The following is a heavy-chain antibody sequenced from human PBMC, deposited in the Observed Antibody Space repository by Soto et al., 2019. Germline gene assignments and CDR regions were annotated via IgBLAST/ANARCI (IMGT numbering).Heavy chain of an antibody. V-gene: IGHV1-69*13. D-gene: IGHD1-7*01. CDR3: ARGGGELELLEDYYYYGMDV. CDR1: GGTFSSYA. J-gene: IGHJ6*02. Sequence: SVKVSCKASGGTFSSYAISWVRQAPGQGLEWMGGIIPIFGTANYAQKFQGRVTITADESTSTAHMELSSLRSEDTAVYYCARGGGELELLEDYYYYGMDVWGQGTTVTVSS. CDR2: IIPIFGTA.